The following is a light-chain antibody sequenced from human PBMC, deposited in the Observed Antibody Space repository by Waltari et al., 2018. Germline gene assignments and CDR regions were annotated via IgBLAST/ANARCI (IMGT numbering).Light chain of an antibody. CDR3: YSTDSSGSHRV. CDR2: EDS. V-gene: IGLV3-10*01. CDR1: ALPNKY. J-gene: IGLJ3*02. Sequence: SYELTQPPSVSVSPGQTARTTCSGAALPNKYAFWYQQKSGQAPRLVIYEDSKRPPGIPERFSGSSSGTMATWTISGAQVDDEADYYCYSTDSSGSHRVFGGGTKVTVL.